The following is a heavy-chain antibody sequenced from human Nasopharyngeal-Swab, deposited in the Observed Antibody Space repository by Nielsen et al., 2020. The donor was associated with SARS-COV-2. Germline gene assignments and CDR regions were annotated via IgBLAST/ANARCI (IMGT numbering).Heavy chain of an antibody. J-gene: IGHJ4*02. V-gene: IGHV3-23*01. CDR1: GFTFSSYA. D-gene: IGHD1-20*01. CDR3: AKRYNWNPRENYFDY. CDR2: ISCGGSIT. Sequence: GESLKISCAASGFTFSSYAMSWFRQAPGKGLEWVSTISCGGSITYHADSVKGRFTISRDNSKNTVYLQVNSLRAEDTAVYYCAKRYNWNPRENYFDYWGQGTLVTVSS.